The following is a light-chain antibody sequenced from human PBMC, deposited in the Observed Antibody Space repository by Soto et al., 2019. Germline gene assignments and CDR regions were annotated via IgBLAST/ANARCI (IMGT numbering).Light chain of an antibody. J-gene: IGKJ1*01. CDR2: AAS. CDR1: QGITKY. Sequence: DIQMTQSPSSLAASVGDRVTITCRASQGITKYLAWYQQKLGKVPNLLISAASTLQSGVPSRFSGSGSGTDFTLTISSLQPEDVATYYCQKYNSAPWTFGQGTKLQI. CDR3: QKYNSAPWT. V-gene: IGKV1-27*01.